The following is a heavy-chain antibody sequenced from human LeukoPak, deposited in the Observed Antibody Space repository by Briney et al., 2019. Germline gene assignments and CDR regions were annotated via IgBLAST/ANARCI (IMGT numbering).Heavy chain of an antibody. CDR2: IYYSGST. CDR3: ARPHDYGDYLYAFDI. V-gene: IGHV4-39*01. CDR1: GGSISSSSYY. D-gene: IGHD4-17*01. Sequence: PSETLSLTCTVSGGSISSSSYYWGWIRQPPGKGLEWIRSIYYSGSTYYNPSLKSRVTISVDTSKNQFSPKLSSVTAADTAVYYCARPHDYGDYLYAFDIWGQGTMVTVS. J-gene: IGHJ3*02.